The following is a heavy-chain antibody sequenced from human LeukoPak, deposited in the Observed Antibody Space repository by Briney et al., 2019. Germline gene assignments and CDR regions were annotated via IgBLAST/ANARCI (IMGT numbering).Heavy chain of an antibody. CDR1: GFTVSSNY. J-gene: IGHJ4*02. D-gene: IGHD2-15*01. Sequence: GGSLRLSCAASGFTVSSNYMSWVRQAPGKGLEWVSVIYSGGSTYYADSVKDRFAISRDNSKNTLFLQMNSLRADDTAVYFCAKGPMGSCKGAFCYHFDYWGQGTLVTVSS. CDR2: IYSGGST. V-gene: IGHV3-53*01. CDR3: AKGPMGSCKGAFCYHFDY.